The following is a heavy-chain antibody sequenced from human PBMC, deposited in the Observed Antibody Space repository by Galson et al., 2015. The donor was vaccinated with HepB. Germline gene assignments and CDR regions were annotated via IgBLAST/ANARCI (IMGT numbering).Heavy chain of an antibody. V-gene: IGHV1-3*01. CDR2: INAGNGNT. D-gene: IGHD6-19*01. Sequence: KVSCKASGYTFTSYAMHWVRQAPGQRLEGMGWINAGNGNTKYSQKFQGRVTITRDTSASTAYMELSSLRSEDTAVYYCARGTYSSGWYYFDYWGQGTLVTVSP. J-gene: IGHJ4*02. CDR3: ARGTYSSGWYYFDY. CDR1: GYTFTSYA.